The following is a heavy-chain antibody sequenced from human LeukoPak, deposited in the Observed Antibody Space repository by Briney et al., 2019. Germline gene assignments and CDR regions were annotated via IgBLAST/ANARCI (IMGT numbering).Heavy chain of an antibody. CDR1: GYTFTGYY. CDR2: INPNSGGT. J-gene: IGHJ6*02. V-gene: IGHV1-2*04. D-gene: IGHD3-22*01. Sequence: ASVKVSCKASGYTFTGYYTHWVRQAPGQGLEWMGWINPNSGGTNYAQKFQGWVTMTRDTSISTAYMELSRLRSDDTAVYYCARDYYDSSGYPSLDVWGQGTTVTVSS. CDR3: ARDYYDSSGYPSLDV.